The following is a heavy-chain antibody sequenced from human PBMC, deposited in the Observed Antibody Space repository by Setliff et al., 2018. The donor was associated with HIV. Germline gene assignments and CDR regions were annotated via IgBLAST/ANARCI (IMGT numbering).Heavy chain of an antibody. V-gene: IGHV4-59*13. D-gene: IGHD3-3*01. CDR2: VYYTGST. J-gene: IGHJ6*03. CDR1: GGFIGTYY. Sequence: PSETLSLTCTVSGGFIGTYYWSWIRQSPGKGLEWIGSVYYTGSTNYNPSLESRVTMSVDTSKNQFSLRPMSLTAADTAIYYCARGRVTLNGVAAGHHYMDVWGKGNTVTVSS. CDR3: ARGRVTLNGVAAGHHYMDV.